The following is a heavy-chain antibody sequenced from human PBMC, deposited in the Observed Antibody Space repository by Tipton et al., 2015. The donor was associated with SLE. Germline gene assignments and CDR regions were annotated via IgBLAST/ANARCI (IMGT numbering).Heavy chain of an antibody. D-gene: IGHD4-17*01. V-gene: IGHV3-9*01. Sequence: SLRLSCAASGFKFDDYAMHWVRQAPGKGLEWVSGINWNSGDIGYADSVKGRFTISRDNFKNSLYLQMNSLRAEDTALYYCAKDRVDFGDYAAGNFDSWGQGILVVVSS. CDR2: INWNSGDI. J-gene: IGHJ4*02. CDR3: AKDRVDFGDYAAGNFDS. CDR1: GFKFDDYA.